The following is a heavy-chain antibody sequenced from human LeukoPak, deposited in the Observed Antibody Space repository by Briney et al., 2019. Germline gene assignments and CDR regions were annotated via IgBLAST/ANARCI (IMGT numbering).Heavy chain of an antibody. D-gene: IGHD2-2*01. J-gene: IGHJ6*03. Sequence: ASVKVSCKASGYTFTGYYMHWVRQAPGQGLEWMGWINPNSGGTNYAQKFQGRVTMTRDTYIRTAYMELSRLRSDDTAVYYCARLHQPRKTPSYYMDVWGKGTTVTVSS. CDR1: GYTFTGYY. CDR2: INPNSGGT. CDR3: ARLHQPRKTPSYYMDV. V-gene: IGHV1-2*02.